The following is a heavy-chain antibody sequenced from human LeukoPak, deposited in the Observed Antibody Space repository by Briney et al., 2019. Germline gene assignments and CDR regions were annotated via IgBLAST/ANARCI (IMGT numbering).Heavy chain of an antibody. CDR2: INYSGST. J-gene: IGHJ5*02. CDR1: GGXIRNDY. Sequence: SETLSLTCAVSGGXIRNDYWGWIRQPPGKGLEWIAYINYSGSTNYNPSLESRVTISVDTSKNLFSLKFTSVTAADTAVYYCARHRPGERRFDPWGQGTLVTVSS. V-gene: IGHV4-59*08. D-gene: IGHD3-16*01. CDR3: ARHRPGERRFDP.